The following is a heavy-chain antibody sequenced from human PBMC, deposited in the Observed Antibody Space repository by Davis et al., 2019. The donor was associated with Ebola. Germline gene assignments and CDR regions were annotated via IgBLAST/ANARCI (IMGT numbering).Heavy chain of an antibody. CDR1: GGSFSGYY. Sequence: SETLSLTCAVYGGSFSGYYWSWIRQPPGKGLEWIGEINHSGGTNYNPSHKSRVTISVDTSKNQFSLKLSSVTAADTAVYYCARGPGRLTPIAAAGRYYYYGMDVWGQGTTVTVSS. CDR3: ARGPGRLTPIAAAGRYYYYGMDV. V-gene: IGHV4-34*01. J-gene: IGHJ6*02. D-gene: IGHD6-13*01. CDR2: INHSGGT.